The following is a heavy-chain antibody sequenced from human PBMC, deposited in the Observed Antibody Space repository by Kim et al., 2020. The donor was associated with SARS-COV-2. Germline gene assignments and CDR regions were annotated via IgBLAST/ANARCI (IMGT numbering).Heavy chain of an antibody. CDR3: AREKVAGKNYFDY. J-gene: IGHJ4*02. Sequence: YAQKFQGWVTMTRDTSISTAYMELSRLRSDDTAVYYCAREKVAGKNYFDYWGQGTLVTVSS. V-gene: IGHV1-2*04. D-gene: IGHD6-19*01.